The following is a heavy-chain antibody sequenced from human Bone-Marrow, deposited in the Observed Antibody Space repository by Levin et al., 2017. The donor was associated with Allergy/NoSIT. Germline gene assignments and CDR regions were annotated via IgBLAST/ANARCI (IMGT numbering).Heavy chain of an antibody. CDR2: VYPGDSDT. D-gene: IGHD1-26*01. CDR1: GYTFTNYW. CDR3: VRHADRGSFSYVGY. Sequence: KNGESLKISCKASGYTFTNYWIGWVRQMPGKGLEWLGIVYPGDSDTRYSPSFQGHVTVSADTSINTAYLHWTSLKASDTATYYCVRHADRGSFSYVGYWGQGALITVST. J-gene: IGHJ4*02. V-gene: IGHV5-51*01.